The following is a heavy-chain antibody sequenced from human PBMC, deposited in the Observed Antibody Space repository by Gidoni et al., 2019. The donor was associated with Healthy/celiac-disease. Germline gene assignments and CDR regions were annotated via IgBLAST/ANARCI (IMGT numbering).Heavy chain of an antibody. CDR1: GFTFSSYW. J-gene: IGHJ6*02. CDR2: IKQDGSEK. Sequence: EVQLVESGGGLVQPGGSLRLSCAASGFTFSSYWMSWVRQAPGKGLEWVANIKQDGSEKYYVDSVKGRFTSSRDNAKNSLYLQMNSLRAEDTAVYYCARFRVDWGQGYYGMDVWGQGTTVTVSS. V-gene: IGHV3-7*01. D-gene: IGHD3-16*01. CDR3: ARFRVDWGQGYYGMDV.